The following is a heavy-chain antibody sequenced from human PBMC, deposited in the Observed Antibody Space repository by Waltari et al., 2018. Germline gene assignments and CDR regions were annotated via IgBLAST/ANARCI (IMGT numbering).Heavy chain of an antibody. V-gene: IGHV3-66*01. CDR1: GFPVRNNN. Sequence: EVQWVESGGGLVQPGGSVRLPRAGPGFPVRNNNLKWVRMAPGKALEWVSLIYSGGNTYYADSVKGRFTISRDNSKNTLYLQMNSLRAEDSAVYYCARDGNGGGVWGRGTTVTVSS. CDR3: ARDGNGGGV. CDR2: IYSGGNT. J-gene: IGHJ6*02. D-gene: IGHD3-16*01.